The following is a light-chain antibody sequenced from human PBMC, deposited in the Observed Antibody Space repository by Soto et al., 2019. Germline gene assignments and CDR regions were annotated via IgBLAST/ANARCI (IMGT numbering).Light chain of an antibody. V-gene: IGKV3-20*01. CDR1: QSVSSSY. Sequence: EIVLTQSPGTLSLSPGERATLSCRASQSVSSSYLAWYQQKPGQAPRLLIYGASSRATGIPDRFSGSGSGTDFTLTISRLEPEDFAVYYGTQYGSSSFGQGTKLEIK. CDR2: GAS. CDR3: TQYGSSS. J-gene: IGKJ2*01.